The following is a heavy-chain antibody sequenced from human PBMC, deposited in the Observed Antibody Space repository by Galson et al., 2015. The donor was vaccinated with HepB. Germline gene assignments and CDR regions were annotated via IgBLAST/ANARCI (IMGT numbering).Heavy chain of an antibody. V-gene: IGHV3-21*01. Sequence: SLRLSCAASGFTFSSYSMTWVRQAPGKGLEWVSSISSSFSHIYYADSVKGRFTISRDNAKNSLYLQMNSLRAEDTAVYYCARVKITMVRGVNPGGDYWGQGTLVTVSS. CDR2: ISSSFSHI. CDR1: GFTFSSYS. J-gene: IGHJ4*02. CDR3: ARVKITMVRGVNPGGDY. D-gene: IGHD3-10*01.